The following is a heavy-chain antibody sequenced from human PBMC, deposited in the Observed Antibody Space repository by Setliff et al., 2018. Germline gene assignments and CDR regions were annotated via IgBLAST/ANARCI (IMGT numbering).Heavy chain of an antibody. V-gene: IGHV4-4*07. J-gene: IGHJ6*03. Sequence: PSETLSLTCTVSGYSISSGYYWGWIRQPAGKGLEWIGHIYIGGSANYNPSLKSRVTMSIDTSKNQFSLKLNSVTAADMAVYYCAREQWLDPPGYYYMDVWAKGTTVTVSS. CDR2: IYIGGSA. CDR1: GYSISSGYY. CDR3: AREQWLDPPGYYYMDV. D-gene: IGHD6-19*01.